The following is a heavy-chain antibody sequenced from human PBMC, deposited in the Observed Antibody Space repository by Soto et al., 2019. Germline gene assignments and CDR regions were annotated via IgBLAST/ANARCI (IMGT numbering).Heavy chain of an antibody. CDR2: INHSRST. D-gene: IGHD3-10*01. V-gene: IGHV4-34*01. CDR3: ARSGITMVLGFIRVLDY. Sequence: SETLSLSCAVYGGSFSGYYWSWIRQPPGKGLEWIGEINHSRSTNYNPSLKIRVTISVDTSKNQFSLKLSSVTGARTAVYYCARSGITMVLGFIRVLDYRGQGTLLTVSS. CDR1: GGSFSGYY. J-gene: IGHJ4*02.